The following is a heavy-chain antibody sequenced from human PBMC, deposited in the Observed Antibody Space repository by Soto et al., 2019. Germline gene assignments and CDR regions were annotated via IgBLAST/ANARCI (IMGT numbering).Heavy chain of an antibody. V-gene: IGHV3-33*01. CDR1: GFTFSSYG. Sequence: GGSLRLSCAASGFTFSSYGMHWVRQAPGKGLEWVAVIWYDGSNKYYADSVKGRFTISRDNSKNTLYLQMNSLRAEDTAVYYCARRSKDILTGYYSGGYYYYMDVWGKGTTVTVSS. CDR3: ARRSKDILTGYYSGGYYYYMDV. J-gene: IGHJ6*03. CDR2: IWYDGSNK. D-gene: IGHD3-9*01.